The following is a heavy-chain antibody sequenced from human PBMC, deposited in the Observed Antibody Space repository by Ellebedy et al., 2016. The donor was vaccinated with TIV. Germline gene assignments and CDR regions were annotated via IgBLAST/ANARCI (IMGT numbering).Heavy chain of an antibody. CDR1: GGSFSGYY. D-gene: IGHD5-12*01. CDR2: INHSGST. Sequence: SETLSLXCTVYGGSFSGYYWSWIRQPPGKGLEWIGEINHSGSTSYNPSLKGRVTISVDTSKNEFSLKLRSVTAADTAVYYCARQVATISLAWFDPWGQGTLVTVSS. J-gene: IGHJ5*02. CDR3: ARQVATISLAWFDP. V-gene: IGHV4-34*01.